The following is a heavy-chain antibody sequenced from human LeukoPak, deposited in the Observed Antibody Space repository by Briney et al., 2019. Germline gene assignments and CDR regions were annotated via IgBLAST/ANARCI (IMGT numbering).Heavy chain of an antibody. CDR3: AKDYSAEN. V-gene: IGHV3-23*01. D-gene: IGHD6-13*01. CDR2: ISGSGGST. CDR1: GFTFSSYA. J-gene: IGHJ4*02. Sequence: GGSLRLSCAASGFTFSSYAMSWVRRAPGKGLEWVSAISGSGGSTYYADSVKGRLPISRDNSKNTLYLQMNSLRAENTAVYYCAKDYSAENWGQGTLVTVSS.